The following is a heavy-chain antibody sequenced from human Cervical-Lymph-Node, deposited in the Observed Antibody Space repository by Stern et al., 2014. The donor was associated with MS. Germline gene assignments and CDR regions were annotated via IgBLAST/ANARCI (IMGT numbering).Heavy chain of an antibody. Sequence: QVQLVQSGPEVKKPGASVKVSCKASGYPFTSYGIAWVRQAPGQGLEWMGWISAYNGNTNYERKLQGRVTLTTNTTTSTAYMELRSLRSDDTAIYFCARSGTRVPRGYWGQGTLITVSS. CDR3: ARSGTRVPRGY. D-gene: IGHD6-25*01. J-gene: IGHJ4*02. CDR2: ISAYNGNT. CDR1: GYPFTSYG. V-gene: IGHV1-18*04.